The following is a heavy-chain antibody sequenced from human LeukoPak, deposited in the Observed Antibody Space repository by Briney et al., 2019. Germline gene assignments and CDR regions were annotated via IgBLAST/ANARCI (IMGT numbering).Heavy chain of an antibody. CDR2: INHSGGT. V-gene: IGHV4-34*01. Sequence: KPSETLSLTCAVSGGSFSGFRWHWIRQPPGKGPEWIGEINHSGGTTYNPSLKSRVTISVDTSKNQFSLKLSSVTAADTAVYYCARAREPLLFTYYFDYWGQGTLVTVSS. D-gene: IGHD2-2*01. CDR3: ARAREPLLFTYYFDY. J-gene: IGHJ4*02. CDR1: GGSFSGFR.